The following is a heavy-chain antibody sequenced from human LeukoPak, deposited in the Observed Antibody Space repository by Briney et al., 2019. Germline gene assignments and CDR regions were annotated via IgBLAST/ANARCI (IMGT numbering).Heavy chain of an antibody. CDR1: RFTFSTYA. Sequence: GGSLRLSCAASRFTFSTYAMSWVRQALGKGLEWVSGLSDGGGYTYYADSVKGRFTISRDNAKNTLYLQMNSLRAEDTAIYYCATAYSTTWSFSDFWGQGTLVTVSS. CDR3: ATAYSTTWSFSDF. D-gene: IGHD6-13*01. J-gene: IGHJ4*02. CDR2: LSDGGGYT. V-gene: IGHV3-23*01.